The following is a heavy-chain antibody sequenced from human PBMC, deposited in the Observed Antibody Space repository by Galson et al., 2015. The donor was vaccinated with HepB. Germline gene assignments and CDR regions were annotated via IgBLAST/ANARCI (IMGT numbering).Heavy chain of an antibody. CDR1: GFSLSSSW. CDR2: IKTDGSIT. J-gene: IGHJ5*02. Sequence: SLRLSCAASGFSLSSSWMHWVRQAPGKGLVWVSRIKTDGSITSYADSVKGRFTISRDNAKNTLYLQMNSLRAEDTAVYYCVREGGDCNLISCWKWFDPWGQGTLVTVSS. V-gene: IGHV3-74*01. CDR3: VREGGDCNLISCWKWFDP. D-gene: IGHD2-2*03.